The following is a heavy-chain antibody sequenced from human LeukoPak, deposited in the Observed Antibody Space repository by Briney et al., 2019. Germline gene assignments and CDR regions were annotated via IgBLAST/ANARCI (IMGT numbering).Heavy chain of an antibody. V-gene: IGHV3-13*01. CDR3: AKAAVISRDYYYYYMDV. Sequence: PGGSLRLSCAACGFTFSSYDMHWVRQATGKGLEWVSAIGTAGDTYYPDSVKGRFTISRDNSKNTLYLQMNSLRAEDTAVYYCAKAAVISRDYYYYYMDVWGKGTTVTVSS. J-gene: IGHJ6*03. D-gene: IGHD3-10*01. CDR1: GFTFSSYD. CDR2: IGTAGDT.